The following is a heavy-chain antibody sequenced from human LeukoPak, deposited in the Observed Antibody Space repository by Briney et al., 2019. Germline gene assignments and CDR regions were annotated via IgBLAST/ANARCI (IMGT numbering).Heavy chain of an antibody. CDR3: ARDNSVGDNAWWFDP. V-gene: IGHV1-8*03. CDR2: MNPNSGNT. CDR1: GYTFTSYG. J-gene: IGHJ5*02. D-gene: IGHD1-26*01. Sequence: ASVKVSCTASGYTFTSYGISWVRQATGQGLEWMGWMNPNSGNTGYAQKFQGRVTITRNTSISTAYMELSSLRSEDTAIYYCARDNSVGDNAWWFDPWGQGTLVTVSS.